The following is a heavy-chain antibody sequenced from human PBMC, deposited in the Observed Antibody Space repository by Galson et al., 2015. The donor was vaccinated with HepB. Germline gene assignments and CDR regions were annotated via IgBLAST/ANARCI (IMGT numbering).Heavy chain of an antibody. V-gene: IGHV4-59*01. CDR3: AREQLFSWLDP. D-gene: IGHD5-18*01. CDR1: GDSIISYY. Sequence: ETLSLTCTVSGDSIISYYWSWIRQPPGKGLEWIGYIYYSGSTNYNPSLKSRVTISVDTSKNQFSLRLSSVTAADTAVYYCAREQLFSWLDPWGQGTLVTVSS. J-gene: IGHJ5*02. CDR2: IYYSGST.